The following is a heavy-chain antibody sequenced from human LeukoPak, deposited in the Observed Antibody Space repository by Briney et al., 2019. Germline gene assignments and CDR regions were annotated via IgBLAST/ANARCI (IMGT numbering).Heavy chain of an antibody. J-gene: IGHJ4*02. CDR3: TGYYGSGNYIFDY. CDR1: GDSISSSSYF. V-gene: IGHV4-39*07. D-gene: IGHD3-10*01. CDR2: IYYSGST. Sequence: SETLSLTCTVSGDSISSSSYFWGWIRQPPGKGLEWIGCIYYSGSTYYNPSLKSRVTISVEKSKNQFSLKLRSVTAADTAVYYCTGYYGSGNYIFDYWGQGTLVTVSS.